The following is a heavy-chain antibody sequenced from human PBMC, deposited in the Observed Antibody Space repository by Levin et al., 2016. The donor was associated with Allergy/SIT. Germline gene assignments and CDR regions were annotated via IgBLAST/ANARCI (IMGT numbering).Heavy chain of an antibody. CDR3: ARVKYRSRGGAFDI. CDR2: IWSDENTK. CDR1: AFTFSYYG. D-gene: IGHD6-6*01. Sequence: GGSLRLSCAASAFTFSYYGMHWVRQAPGKGLEWVAVIWSDENTKNYADFVKGRFTISRDNSKNTMYLHMNSLRAEDTAVYYCARVKYRSRGGAFDIWGQGTLVTVSS. J-gene: IGHJ3*02. V-gene: IGHV3-33*01.